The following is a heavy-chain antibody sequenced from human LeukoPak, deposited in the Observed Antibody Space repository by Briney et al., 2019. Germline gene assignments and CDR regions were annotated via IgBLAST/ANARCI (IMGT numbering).Heavy chain of an antibody. CDR2: ISGSGGST. V-gene: IGHV3-23*01. Sequence: GGSLRLSCAASGFTFSSYAMSWVRQAPGKGLEWVSAISGSGGSTYYADSVKGRFTISRDNAKNSLYLQMNSLRAEDTAVYYCARPYSYGYPAFDIWGQGTMVTVSS. D-gene: IGHD5-18*01. J-gene: IGHJ3*02. CDR1: GFTFSSYA. CDR3: ARPYSYGYPAFDI.